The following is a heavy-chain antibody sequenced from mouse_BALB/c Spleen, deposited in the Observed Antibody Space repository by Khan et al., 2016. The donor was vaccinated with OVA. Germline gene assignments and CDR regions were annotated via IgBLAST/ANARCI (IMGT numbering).Heavy chain of an antibody. Sequence: QVQLQQSGAELARPGASVKMSCKASGYTFTSYTIHWIKQRPGQGLEWIGFINPSSAYTNYNQKFKDKATLPADKSSTTAYMQLSSLTSDDSAVYYCARDGAYYRNDGWFAYWGQGTLVTVSA. J-gene: IGHJ3*01. CDR2: INPSSAYT. D-gene: IGHD2-14*01. V-gene: IGHV1-4*01. CDR3: ARDGAYYRNDGWFAY. CDR1: GYTFTSYT.